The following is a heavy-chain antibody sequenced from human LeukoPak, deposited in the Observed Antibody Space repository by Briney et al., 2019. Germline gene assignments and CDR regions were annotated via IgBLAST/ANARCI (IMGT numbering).Heavy chain of an antibody. CDR2: INHSGST. CDR3: ARGQWGGWWDYFDY. Sequence: PSETLSLTCAVYGGSFSGYYWSWIRQPPGKGLEWIGEINHSGSTNCNPSLKSRVTISVDTSKNQFSLKLSSVTAADTAVYYCARGQWGGWWDYFDYWGQGTLVTVSS. CDR1: GGSFSGYY. J-gene: IGHJ4*02. V-gene: IGHV4-34*01. D-gene: IGHD6-19*01.